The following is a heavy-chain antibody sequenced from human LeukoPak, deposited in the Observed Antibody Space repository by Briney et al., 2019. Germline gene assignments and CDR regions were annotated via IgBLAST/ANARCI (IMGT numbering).Heavy chain of an antibody. CDR2: IGTGSSYK. CDR3: ASGVIIAAAGSLDY. CDR1: GFTFSSYS. V-gene: IGHV3-21*01. D-gene: IGHD6-13*01. Sequence: GGSLRLSCVASGFTFSSYSMNWGRQAPGKGLAWFSSIGTGSSYKNYVDSVRGRFTISRDNAKNSLYLQMNSLRAEDTAVYYCASGVIIAAAGSLDYWGQGTLVTVSS. J-gene: IGHJ4*02.